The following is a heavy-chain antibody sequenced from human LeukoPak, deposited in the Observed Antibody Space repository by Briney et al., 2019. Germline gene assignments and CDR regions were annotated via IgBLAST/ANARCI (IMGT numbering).Heavy chain of an antibody. CDR2: IDYSGST. J-gene: IGHJ4*02. V-gene: IGHV4-61*01. D-gene: IGHD2-15*01. Sequence: PSGTLSLTCTVSGGSVSSGSYYWGCVRQPPGKGLESIVCIDYSGSTYYNPSLKSRVTASADTSKNQFSLKLTFGTAADTAVYYCARRWYHASCDYWGQGSLVTVSS. CDR1: GGSVSSGSYY. CDR3: ARRWYHASCDY.